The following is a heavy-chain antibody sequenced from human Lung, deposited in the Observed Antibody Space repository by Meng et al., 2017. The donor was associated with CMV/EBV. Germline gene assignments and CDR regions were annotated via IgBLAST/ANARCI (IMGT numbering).Heavy chain of an antibody. V-gene: IGHV4-4*02. D-gene: IGHD3-10*01. CDR3: LRRSGGSV. CDR1: GDSITNHNW. CDR2: IPHRGSS. J-gene: IGHJ1*01. Sequence: QVQWRESGPALVTPSETLSLTCAVSGDSITNHNWWAWVRQPPGKGLEWIGEIPHRGSSAYNPSLKSRVSMSIDKSKNQFSLKLTSVTAADTAVYHCLRRSGGSVWGQGTLVTVSS.